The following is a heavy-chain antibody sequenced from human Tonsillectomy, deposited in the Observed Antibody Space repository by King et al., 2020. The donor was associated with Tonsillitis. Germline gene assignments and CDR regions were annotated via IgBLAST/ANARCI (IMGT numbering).Heavy chain of an antibody. Sequence: QLVQSGAEVKKPGESLKLYCKASGYSFTNYWIGWARQMPGKGLEWMGIIYPGDSDTRYSPSFRGHVTISADKSISTAYLQWTSLRASDTAMYYCARSDSWLPTPPRDYWGQGTLVTVSS. CDR1: GYSFTNYW. CDR2: IYPGDSDT. D-gene: IGHD6-19*01. V-gene: IGHV5-51*03. CDR3: ARSDSWLPTPPRDY. J-gene: IGHJ4*02.